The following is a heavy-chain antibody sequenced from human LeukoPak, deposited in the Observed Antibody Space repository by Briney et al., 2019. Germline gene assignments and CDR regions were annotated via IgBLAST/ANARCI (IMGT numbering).Heavy chain of an antibody. V-gene: IGHV3-30-3*01. CDR3: ASSGYDSLDY. Sequence: GSLRLSCAASGFTFSSYAMHWVRQAPGKGLEWGAVISYDGSNKYYADSVKGRFTISRDNSKDMLYLQMNSLRAEDTAVYYCASSGYDSLDYWGQGTLVTVSS. CDR2: ISYDGSNK. D-gene: IGHD5-12*01. J-gene: IGHJ4*02. CDR1: GFTFSSYA.